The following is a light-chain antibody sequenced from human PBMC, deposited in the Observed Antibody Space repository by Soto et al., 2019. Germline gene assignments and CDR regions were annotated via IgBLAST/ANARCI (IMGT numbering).Light chain of an antibody. Sequence: GDRVTITCRASQSISNWLAWYQQKPGKAPKLLIYDASNLESGVPSRFSGSGSGTEFTLTISSLQPDDFATYYCQHYNSYYTFGQGTNLEIK. V-gene: IGKV1-5*01. CDR3: QHYNSYYT. J-gene: IGKJ2*01. CDR2: DAS. CDR1: QSISNW.